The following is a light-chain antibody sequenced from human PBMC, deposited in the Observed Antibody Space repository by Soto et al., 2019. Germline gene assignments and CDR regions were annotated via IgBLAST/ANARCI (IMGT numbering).Light chain of an antibody. CDR2: TAS. V-gene: IGKV1D-12*01. Sequence: IQMTQSASSVSASVGDRVTITCRASRDLSGWLAWYQQKPGKAPKLLISTASSLQSGVPSRFSGSGSGTDFTLTIRSLQPEDFATYYCQRPISFPITFGQGTRLEI. J-gene: IGKJ5*01. CDR1: RDLSGW. CDR3: QRPISFPIT.